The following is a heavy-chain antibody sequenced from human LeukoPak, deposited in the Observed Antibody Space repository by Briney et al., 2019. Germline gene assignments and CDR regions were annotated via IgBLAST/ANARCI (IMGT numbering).Heavy chain of an antibody. Sequence: PSETLSLTCTVSGHSINTDYYWAWVRQPPGKGLEWIGEINHSGSTNYNPSLKSRVTISVDTSKNQFSLKLSSVTAADTAVYYCARGSSQAGSGWFRYYYYYMDVWGKGTTVTVSS. V-gene: IGHV4-38-2*02. CDR2: INHSGST. J-gene: IGHJ6*03. CDR1: GHSINTDYY. CDR3: ARGSSQAGSGWFRYYYYYMDV. D-gene: IGHD6-19*01.